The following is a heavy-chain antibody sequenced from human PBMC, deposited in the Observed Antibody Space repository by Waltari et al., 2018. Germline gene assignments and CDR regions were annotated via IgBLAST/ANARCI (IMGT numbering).Heavy chain of an antibody. V-gene: IGHV3-21*01. D-gene: IGHD3-22*01. CDR1: GFTFSSYT. CDR3: ARDRRPTMILGSGAFDI. Sequence: EVQLVGSGGGLVKPGGSLRLSCAASGFTFSSYTMNWVRQAPGKGPEWISFITSDGTHTTYADSMRGRLTISRDNAKNSLFLQINSLRADDTAVYYCARDRRPTMILGSGAFDIWGQGTVVNVSS. J-gene: IGHJ3*02. CDR2: ITSDGTHT.